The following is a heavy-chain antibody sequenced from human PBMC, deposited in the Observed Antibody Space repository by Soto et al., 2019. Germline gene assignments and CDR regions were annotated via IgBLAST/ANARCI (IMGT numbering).Heavy chain of an antibody. CDR1: GFTFSSYW. CDR3: ARPSVVTAIVNAFDI. Sequence: GGSRLSCAASGFTFSSYWMHWVRQAPGKGLVWVSRINSDGSSTSYADSVKGRFTISRDNAKNTLYLQMNSLRAEDTAVYYCARPSVVTAIVNAFDIWGQGTMVTVSS. CDR2: INSDGSST. V-gene: IGHV3-74*01. J-gene: IGHJ3*02. D-gene: IGHD2-21*02.